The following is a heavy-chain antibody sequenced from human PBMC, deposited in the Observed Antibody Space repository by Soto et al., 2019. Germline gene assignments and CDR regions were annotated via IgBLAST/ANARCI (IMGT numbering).Heavy chain of an antibody. D-gene: IGHD3-22*01. J-gene: IGHJ5*02. CDR1: GGSFSGYY. CDR3: ARGLYYYDSSGYYH. V-gene: IGHV4-34*01. Sequence: SETLSLTCAVYGGSFSGYYWSWIRQPPGKGLEWIGEINHSGSTNYNPSLKSRVTISVDTSKNQFSLKLSSVTAADTAVYYRARGLYYYDSSGYYHWGQGTLVTVSS. CDR2: INHSGST.